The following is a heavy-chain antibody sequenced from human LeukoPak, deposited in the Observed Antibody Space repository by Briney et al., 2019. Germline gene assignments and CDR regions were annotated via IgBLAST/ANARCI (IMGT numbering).Heavy chain of an antibody. V-gene: IGHV3-7*01. CDR2: IKEDGSEK. J-gene: IGHJ3*01. CDR3: ARDWLAGVPFDAFDL. D-gene: IGHD3-10*01. CDR1: GFTLSSYW. Sequence: TGGSLRLSCAASGFTLSSYWMSWVRQAPGKGLEWGANIKEDGSEKYYVDSVKGRFTISRDNAKNSLYLHMNSLTAEDTAMYYCARDWLAGVPFDAFDLWGQGTMVTVSS.